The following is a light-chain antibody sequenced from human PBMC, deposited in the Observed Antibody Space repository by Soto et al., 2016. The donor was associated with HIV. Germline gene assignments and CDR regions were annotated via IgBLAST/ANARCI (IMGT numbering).Light chain of an antibody. J-gene: IGKJ3*01. Sequence: DIQMTQSPSTLSASVGDRVTITCRASQSVGNWLAWYQQKAGKAPKLLIYKASNLEVGVPSRFSGSGSETDFTLTINSLQPDDFATYYCQQYNSYWVTFGPGTKVDIK. CDR1: QSVGNW. CDR2: KAS. V-gene: IGKV1-5*03. CDR3: QQYNSYWVT.